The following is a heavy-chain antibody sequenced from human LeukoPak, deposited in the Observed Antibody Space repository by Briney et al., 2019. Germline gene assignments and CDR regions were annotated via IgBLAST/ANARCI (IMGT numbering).Heavy chain of an antibody. V-gene: IGHV4-59*11. D-gene: IGHD6-6*01. J-gene: IGHJ2*01. CDR2: IYYSGST. CDR1: GGSISSSQY. CDR3: ATTIVAAPSYRYFDL. Sequence: PSETLSLTCTVSGGSISSSQYWSWIRQPPGKGLEWIGYIYYSGSTNYNPSVNSRVTISLDTSNNQFSLKLSSVTDADTAVYYCATTIVAAPSYRYFDLWGRGTLVAVSS.